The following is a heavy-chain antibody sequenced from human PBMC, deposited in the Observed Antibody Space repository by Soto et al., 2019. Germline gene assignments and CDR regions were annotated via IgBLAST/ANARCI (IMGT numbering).Heavy chain of an antibody. CDR1: GFTFSSYG. CDR2: ISYDGSNK. D-gene: IGHD3-10*01. V-gene: IGHV3-30*03. Sequence: GGSLRLSCAASGFTFSSYGMHWVRQAPGKGLERVAVISYDGSNKYYADSVKGRFTISRDNSKNTLYLQMNSLRAEDTAVYYCAHPRGFGVFDAYDIWGQGTMITVSS. CDR3: AHPRGFGVFDAYDI. J-gene: IGHJ3*02.